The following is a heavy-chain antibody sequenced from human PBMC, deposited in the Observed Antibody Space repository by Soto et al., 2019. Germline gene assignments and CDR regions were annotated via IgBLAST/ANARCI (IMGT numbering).Heavy chain of an antibody. V-gene: IGHV4-34*01. CDR2: INHSGST. CDR1: GGSFSGYY. Sequence: KASETLSLTCAVYGGSFSGYYWSWIRQPPGKGLEWIGEINHSGSTNYNPSLKSRVTISVDTSKDQFSLKLSSVTAADTAVYYCARNRFFDIWGQGTMVTVSS. J-gene: IGHJ3*02. CDR3: ARNRFFDI.